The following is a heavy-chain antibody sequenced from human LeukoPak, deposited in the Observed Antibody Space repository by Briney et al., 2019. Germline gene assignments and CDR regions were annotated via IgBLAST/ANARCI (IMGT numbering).Heavy chain of an antibody. V-gene: IGHV3-11*04. CDR1: GFTFSDNY. CDR2: ISSSGNTT. Sequence: GGSLGLPCAASGFTFSDNYMSWIRQAPGKGLEWVSYISSSGNTTYNADSVKGRFSITRDNAKNSLYLQMNSLRAEDTAVYYCARDGGSAWFLDYWGQGTLVTVSS. D-gene: IGHD6-19*01. CDR3: ARDGGSAWFLDY. J-gene: IGHJ4*02.